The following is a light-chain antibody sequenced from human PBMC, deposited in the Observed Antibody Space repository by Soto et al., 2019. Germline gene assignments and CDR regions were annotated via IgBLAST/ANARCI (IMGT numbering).Light chain of an antibody. J-gene: IGKJ5*01. CDR3: QQYNNWPPIT. Sequence: EIVMTPSPATLSLSAGERATLSCRARQSVRSNLAWYQQKPGQAPRLLIYDASTRATGIPARFSGSGSGTEFILTISSLQSEDFGVYYCQQYNNWPPITFGQGTRLEI. CDR1: QSVRSN. CDR2: DAS. V-gene: IGKV3D-15*01.